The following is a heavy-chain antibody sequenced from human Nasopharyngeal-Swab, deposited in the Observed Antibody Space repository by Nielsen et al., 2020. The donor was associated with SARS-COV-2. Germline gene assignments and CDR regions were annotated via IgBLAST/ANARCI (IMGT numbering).Heavy chain of an antibody. CDR2: INAGNGNT. J-gene: IGHJ5*02. V-gene: IGHV1-3*01. CDR3: AKSDQQWLSAAWFDP. CDR1: GCTFTSYA. D-gene: IGHD6-19*01. Sequence: ASVKVSCKASGCTFTSYAMHWVRQAPGQRLEWMGWINAGNGNTKYSQKFQGRVTITRDTSASTAYMELSSLRSEDTALYYCAKSDQQWLSAAWFDPWGQGTLVTVSS.